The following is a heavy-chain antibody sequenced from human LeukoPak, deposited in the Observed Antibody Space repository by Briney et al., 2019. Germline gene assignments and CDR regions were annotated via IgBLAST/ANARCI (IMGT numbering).Heavy chain of an antibody. V-gene: IGHV5-51*01. D-gene: IGHD3-10*01. Sequence: GESLKISCKDSGHSFTSYWIGWVRQMPGKGLEWMGIIYPNDSDTRYSPSFQGQVIISADKSISTAYVQWSSLKASDTAMYYCARLATLMVRGVIEAYYYMDVWGKGTTVTISS. J-gene: IGHJ6*03. CDR3: ARLATLMVRGVIEAYYYMDV. CDR1: GHSFTSYW. CDR2: IYPNDSDT.